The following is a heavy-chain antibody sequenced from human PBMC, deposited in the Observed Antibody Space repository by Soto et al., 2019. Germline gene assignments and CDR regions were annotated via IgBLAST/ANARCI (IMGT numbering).Heavy chain of an antibody. CDR1: GGSISSGGYS. CDR2: TYQSGSA. J-gene: IGHJ6*02. Sequence: SETLSLTCTVSGGSISSGGYSWTWIRQSPGKGLEWIGYTYQSGSAYYNPSLKSRVTISVDRSKNQFSLNLTSVTAADTAVYYCARDYYGMDVWGQGTTVTVSS. CDR3: ARDYYGMDV. V-gene: IGHV4-30-2*06.